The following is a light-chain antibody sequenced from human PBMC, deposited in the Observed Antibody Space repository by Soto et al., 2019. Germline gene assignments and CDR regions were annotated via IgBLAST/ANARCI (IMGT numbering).Light chain of an antibody. CDR3: QQYATSPYT. CDR1: QSLSGNY. J-gene: IGKJ2*01. CDR2: GAS. Sequence: EIVLTQSPGTLSLSPGERATLSCKASQSLSGNYLACYHHIAGQAPRLLIYGASSRATGVPDRFSGSGSGTDFTLSISRLEPEDFAVYYCQQYATSPYTFGQGTKLEIK. V-gene: IGKV3-20*01.